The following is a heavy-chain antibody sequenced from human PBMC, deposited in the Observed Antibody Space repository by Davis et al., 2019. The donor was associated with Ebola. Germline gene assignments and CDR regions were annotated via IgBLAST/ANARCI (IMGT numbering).Heavy chain of an antibody. CDR1: GGTFSSYA. J-gene: IGHJ4*02. Sequence: SVKVSCKASGGTFSSYAISWVRQAPGQGLEWMGRLIPILGIANYAQKFQGRVTITADKSTSTAYMELSSLRSEDTAVYYCARFRVDTAMAEDYWGQGTLVTVSS. D-gene: IGHD5-18*01. CDR3: ARFRVDTAMAEDY. CDR2: LIPILGIA. V-gene: IGHV1-69*04.